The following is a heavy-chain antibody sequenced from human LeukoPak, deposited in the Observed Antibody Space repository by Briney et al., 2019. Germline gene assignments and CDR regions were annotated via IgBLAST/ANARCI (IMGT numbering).Heavy chain of an antibody. V-gene: IGHV3-66*01. CDR3: ARVQAVFQNFDY. CDR1: GFTVSSSY. Sequence: GGSLSLSCAASGFTVSSSYISWVRQAPGKGLEWVSVMYSGGKTYYADSVKGRFTISRDKSKNTLYLQMNSLRAEDTAVYHCARVQAVFQNFDYWGQGTLVTVSS. J-gene: IGHJ4*02. CDR2: MYSGGKT.